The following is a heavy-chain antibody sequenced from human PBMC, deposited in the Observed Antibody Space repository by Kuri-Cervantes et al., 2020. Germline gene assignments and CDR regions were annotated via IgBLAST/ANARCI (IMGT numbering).Heavy chain of an antibody. Sequence: GESLKISCAASGFTFSSYWMHWVRQAPGKGLEWVSYISSSSSTIYYADSVKGRFPISRDNAKNSLYLQMNSLRDEDTAVYYCARDLTANTGMGGQGTLVTVSS. CDR1: GFTFSSYW. CDR2: ISSSSSTI. D-gene: IGHD3-9*01. V-gene: IGHV3-48*02. J-gene: IGHJ4*02. CDR3: ARDLTANTGM.